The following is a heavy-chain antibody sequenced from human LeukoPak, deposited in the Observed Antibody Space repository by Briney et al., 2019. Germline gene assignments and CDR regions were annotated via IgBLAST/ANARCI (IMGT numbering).Heavy chain of an antibody. CDR2: IYYSGST. V-gene: IGHV4-31*03. J-gene: IGHJ4*02. D-gene: IGHD6-19*01. CDR1: GGSISSGGYY. CDR3: ARVWGVTVAGTGGFDY. Sequence: SETLSLTCTVSGGSISSGGYYWSWIRQHPGKGLEWIGYIYYSGSTYCNSSLKSRVTISVDTSKSQFSLRLSSVTAADTAVYYCARVWGVTVAGTGGFDYWGQGILVTVSS.